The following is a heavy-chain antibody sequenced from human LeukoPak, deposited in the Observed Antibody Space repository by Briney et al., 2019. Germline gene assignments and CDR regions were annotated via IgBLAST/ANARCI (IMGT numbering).Heavy chain of an antibody. CDR3: ARLGIYYGSGSPPHAGY. D-gene: IGHD3-10*01. J-gene: IGHJ4*02. CDR1: GYSFTSYW. Sequence: GESLRISCKGSGYSFTSYWIGWVRQMPGKGLEWMGIIYPGDSDIRYSPSFQGQVTISADKSISTAYLQWSSLKASDTAMYYCARLGIYYGSGSPPHAGYWGQGTLVTVSS. V-gene: IGHV5-51*01. CDR2: IYPGDSDI.